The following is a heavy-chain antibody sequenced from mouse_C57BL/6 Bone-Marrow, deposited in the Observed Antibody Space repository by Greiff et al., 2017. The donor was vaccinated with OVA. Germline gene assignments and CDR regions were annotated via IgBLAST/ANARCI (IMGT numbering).Heavy chain of an antibody. CDR3: ARGEGGDY. CDR1: GYTFTSYW. V-gene: IGHV1-64*01. CDR2: IHPNSGST. J-gene: IGHJ2*01. Sequence: QVHVKQSGAELVKPGASVKLSCKASGYTFTSYWMHWVKQRPGQGLEWIGMIHPNSGSTNYNEKFKSKATLTVDKSSSTAYMQLSSLTSEDSAVYYCARGEGGDYWGQGTTLTVSS.